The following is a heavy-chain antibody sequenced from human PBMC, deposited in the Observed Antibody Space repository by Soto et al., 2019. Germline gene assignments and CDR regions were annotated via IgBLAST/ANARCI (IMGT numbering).Heavy chain of an antibody. Sequence: SQTLSLTCAISGGSVSSNSAAWNWIRQSPSRGLEWLGRTYYRSKWYNDYAVSVKSRITINPDTSKNQFSLQLNSVTPEDTAVYYCARNEVTFGGVIPDAFDIWGQGTMVTVSS. CDR2: TYYRSKWYN. CDR1: GGSVSSNSAA. D-gene: IGHD3-16*02. CDR3: ARNEVTFGGVIPDAFDI. J-gene: IGHJ3*02. V-gene: IGHV6-1*01.